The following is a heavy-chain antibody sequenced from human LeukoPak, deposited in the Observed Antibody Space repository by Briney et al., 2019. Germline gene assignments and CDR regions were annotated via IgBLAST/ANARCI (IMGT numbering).Heavy chain of an antibody. CDR1: GYTLTELS. Sequence: ASVKVSCKVSGYTLTELSMHWVREAPGKGLEWMGGFDPEACETIYTQKFQGRVTMTEDTPTDTAYMELSSLRSEGTAVYYCATSQIDIVVVVAATPFDDWGQGTLVTVSS. D-gene: IGHD2-15*01. CDR3: ATSQIDIVVVVAATPFDD. V-gene: IGHV1-24*01. CDR2: FDPEACET. J-gene: IGHJ4*02.